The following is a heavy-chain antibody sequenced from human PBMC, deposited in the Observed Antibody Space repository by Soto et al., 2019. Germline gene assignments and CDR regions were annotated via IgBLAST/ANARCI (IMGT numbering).Heavy chain of an antibody. Sequence: SDSLSLTSTVSGGSMNRYYWSWIRQPPGKGLEWIGYIYYSGSTNYNPSLKSRVTISVDTSKNQFSLKLTSVTAADTAVYYCARQGSSVYYYYYYGMDVWGQGTTVTVSS. CDR2: IYYSGST. CDR1: GGSMNRYY. J-gene: IGHJ6*02. CDR3: ARQGSSVYYYYYYGMDV. D-gene: IGHD6-6*01. V-gene: IGHV4-59*08.